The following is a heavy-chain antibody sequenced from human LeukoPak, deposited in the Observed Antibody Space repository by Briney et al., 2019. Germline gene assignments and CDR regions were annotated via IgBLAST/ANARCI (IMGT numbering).Heavy chain of an antibody. V-gene: IGHV3-66*01. CDR1: GFIVGSNY. J-gene: IGHJ4*02. D-gene: IGHD5-12*01. Sequence: GGSLRLSCAASGFIVGSNYVSWVRQAPGKGLEWVSVIYSGGTTFYADSVKGRVTISRDNSKNTLYLQMNSLRAEDTAVYYCARVDSGYDFFDYWGQGTLVTVSS. CDR2: IYSGGTT. CDR3: ARVDSGYDFFDY.